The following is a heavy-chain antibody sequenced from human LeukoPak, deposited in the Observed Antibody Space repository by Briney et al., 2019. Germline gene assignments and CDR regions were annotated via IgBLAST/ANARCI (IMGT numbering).Heavy chain of an antibody. V-gene: IGHV1-2*02. CDR1: GYIFTGYY. CDR3: ARTIAVAGTWGSWFDP. CDR2: INPNSGGT. J-gene: IGHJ5*02. Sequence: SLKVSCKASGYIFTGYYMHWVRQAPGQGLEWMGWINPNSGGTNYAQKFQGRVTMTRDTSISTAYMELSRLRSDDTAVYYCARTIAVAGTWGSWFDPWGQGTLVTVSS. D-gene: IGHD6-19*01.